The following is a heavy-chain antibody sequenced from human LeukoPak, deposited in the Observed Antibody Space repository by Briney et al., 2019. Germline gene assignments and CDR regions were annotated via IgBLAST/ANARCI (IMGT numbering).Heavy chain of an antibody. D-gene: IGHD3-22*01. CDR1: GLTVSSNY. CDR3: ARGLDSSGYFDY. CDR2: IYSGGST. J-gene: IGHJ4*02. Sequence: PGGSLRLSCAASGLTVSSNYMSWVRQAPGRGLEWVSVIYSGGSTYYADSVKGRFTISRDNSRNTLYLQMNSLRAEDTAVYYCARGLDSSGYFDYWGQGTLVTVSS. V-gene: IGHV3-53*01.